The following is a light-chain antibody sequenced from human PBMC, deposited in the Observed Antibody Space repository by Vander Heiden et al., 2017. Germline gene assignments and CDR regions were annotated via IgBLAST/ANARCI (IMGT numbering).Light chain of an antibody. CDR3: RPHHGYPRT. Sequence: DIQMTQSPSSLSASVGDRVTITCRASQDIINDLGWYQHKPGQAPKRLIYAASTLHSGVPSRFSGSGSGTEFTLTISSLQPEDFATYYCRPHHGYPRTFGQGTKLEIK. CDR1: QDIIND. J-gene: IGKJ2*01. V-gene: IGKV1-17*01. CDR2: AAS.